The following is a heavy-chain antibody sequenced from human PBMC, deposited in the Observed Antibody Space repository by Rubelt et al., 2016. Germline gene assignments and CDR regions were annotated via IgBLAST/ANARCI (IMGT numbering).Heavy chain of an antibody. J-gene: IGHJ4*02. CDR3: ARVIAAAGRDGNYFDY. CDR2: INTNTGNP. D-gene: IGHD6-13*01. CDR1: GYTFTSYA. V-gene: IGHV7-4-1*02. Sequence: QVQLVQSGSELKKPGASVKVSCKASGYTFTSYAMNWVRQAPGQGLEWMGWINTNTGNPTYAQGVTGRFVFPLDTSVSTAYLQISSLKAEDTAVYYCARVIAAAGRDGNYFDYWGQGALVTVSS.